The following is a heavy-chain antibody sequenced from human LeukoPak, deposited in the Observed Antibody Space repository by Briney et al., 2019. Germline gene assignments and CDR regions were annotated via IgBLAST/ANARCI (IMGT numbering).Heavy chain of an antibody. CDR2: ISDSGGST. V-gene: IGHV3-23*01. J-gene: IGHJ4*02. Sequence: GGSLRLSCAASGFTFSRYALRWVRQAPGKGLEWVSTISDSGGSTYYADSVKGRFTISRDNAKNSLYLQMNSPRAEDTAVYYCARDPATYGSGSYSPDYWGQGTLVTVSS. D-gene: IGHD3-10*01. CDR3: ARDPATYGSGSYSPDY. CDR1: GFTFSRYA.